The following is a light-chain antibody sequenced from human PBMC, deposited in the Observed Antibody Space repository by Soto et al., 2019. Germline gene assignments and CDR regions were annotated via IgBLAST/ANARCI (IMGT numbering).Light chain of an antibody. V-gene: IGKV3-15*01. Sequence: EIVMTQSPVTLSVSPGETVILSCRASQSLRSNLAWYQQKPGQTPRLLIYSASIRAAATPASFSGSGSGTDFTLTISRLEPEDFAVYYCHQFATSRTFGQGTKVDIK. J-gene: IGKJ1*01. CDR1: QSLRSN. CDR2: SAS. CDR3: HQFATSRT.